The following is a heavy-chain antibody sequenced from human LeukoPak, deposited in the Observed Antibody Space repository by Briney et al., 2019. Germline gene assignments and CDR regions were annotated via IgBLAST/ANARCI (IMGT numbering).Heavy chain of an antibody. J-gene: IGHJ4*02. CDR3: AKDARYCSSTSCLYYFDY. D-gene: IGHD2-2*01. CDR2: IRYDGSNK. CDR1: GFTFSSYG. V-gene: IGHV3-30*02. Sequence: GGSLRLSCAASGFTFSSYGMHWVRQAPGKGLEWVAFIRYDGSNKYYADSVKGRFTISRDNSKNTLYLQMNSLRAEDTAVYYCAKDARYCSSTSCLYYFDYWGQGTLVTVSS.